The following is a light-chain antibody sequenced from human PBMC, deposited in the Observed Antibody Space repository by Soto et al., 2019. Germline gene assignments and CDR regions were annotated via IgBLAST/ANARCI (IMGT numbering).Light chain of an antibody. CDR3: HQFGSSPPAFT. J-gene: IGKJ2*01. CDR1: QSVSTRY. V-gene: IGKV3-20*01. CDR2: GAS. Sequence: ESMLTQSPGTLFLSPGERATLSCRASQSVSTRYLAWYQQKPGQAPRLLIYGASSRATGIPDRFSGSGSGTDFTITISRLEPEDFAVYYCHQFGSSPPAFTFGQGTKLEI.